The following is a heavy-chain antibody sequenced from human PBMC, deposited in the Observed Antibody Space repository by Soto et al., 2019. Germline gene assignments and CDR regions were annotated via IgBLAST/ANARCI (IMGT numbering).Heavy chain of an antibody. V-gene: IGHV1-69*06. J-gene: IGHJ6*02. CDR3: ARLNYYGSGSYSHYYYYYGMDV. CDR1: GGTFSSYA. CDR2: IIPIFGTA. Sequence: GASVKVSCKASGGTFSSYAISWVRQAPGQGLEWMGGIIPIFGTANYAQRFQGRVTITADKSTSTAYMELSSLRSEDTAVYYCARLNYYGSGSYSHYYYYYGMDVWGQGTTVTVSS. D-gene: IGHD3-10*01.